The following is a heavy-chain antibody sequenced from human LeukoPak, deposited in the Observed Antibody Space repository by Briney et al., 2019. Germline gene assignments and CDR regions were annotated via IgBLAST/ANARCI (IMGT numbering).Heavy chain of an antibody. CDR2: ISNDGSNE. J-gene: IGHJ4*02. V-gene: IGHV3-30*18. CDR3: AKTRPLDSSSWSHGDY. D-gene: IGHD6-13*01. CDR1: AFTFSSYG. Sequence: GGSLRLSCAASAFTFSSYGMHWVRQAPGKGLEWVAAISNDGSNEYYADSVKGRFTISRDNSKNTLYLQMNSLRAEDTAVYYCAKTRPLDSSSWSHGDYWGQGTLVTVSS.